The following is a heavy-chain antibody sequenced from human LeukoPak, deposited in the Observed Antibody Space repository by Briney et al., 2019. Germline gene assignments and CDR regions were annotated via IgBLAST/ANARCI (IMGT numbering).Heavy chain of an antibody. CDR1: GGSIRSY. CDR3: ARQTGSGLFTLP. Sequence: SETLSLTCTVSGGSIRSYWSWIRQPPGKGLEWIGSIYYTGNTYYNASLKSRVTISIDTSKNQISLRLTSVTATDTAMYYCARQTGSGLFTLPGGQGTLVTVSS. V-gene: IGHV4-39*01. CDR2: IYYTGNT. D-gene: IGHD3/OR15-3a*01. J-gene: IGHJ4*02.